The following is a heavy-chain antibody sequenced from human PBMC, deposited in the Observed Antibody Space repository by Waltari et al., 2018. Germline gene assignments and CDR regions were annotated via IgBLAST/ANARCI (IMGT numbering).Heavy chain of an antibody. CDR2: MCTAGDT. CDR1: GFTFSSYD. Sequence: EVQLVESGGGLVQPGGSLRLSCAASGFTFSSYDMHWVRQATGKGLEWVSAMCTAGDTYDPGSVKGRFTISRENAKNSLYLQMNSLRAGDTAVYYCARDRGLYGMDVWGQGTTVTVSS. CDR3: ARDRGLYGMDV. J-gene: IGHJ6*02. V-gene: IGHV3-13*01.